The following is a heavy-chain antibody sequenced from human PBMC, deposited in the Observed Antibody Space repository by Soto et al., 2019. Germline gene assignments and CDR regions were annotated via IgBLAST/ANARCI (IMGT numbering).Heavy chain of an antibody. CDR2: ISGSGGST. Sequence: GGSLRLSCAASGFTFSSYAMSWVRQAPGKGLEWVSAISGSGGSTYYADSVKGRFTISRDNSKNTLYLQMNSLRAEDTAVYYCAKDPTPRITMIVVVINYFDYWGQGTLVTVSS. V-gene: IGHV3-23*01. CDR1: GFTFSSYA. J-gene: IGHJ4*02. CDR3: AKDPTPRITMIVVVINYFDY. D-gene: IGHD3-22*01.